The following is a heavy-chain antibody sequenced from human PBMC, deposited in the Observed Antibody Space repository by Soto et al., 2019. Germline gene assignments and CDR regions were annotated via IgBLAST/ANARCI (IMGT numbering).Heavy chain of an antibody. CDR2: VSAYSGDT. Sequence: ASVKVSCKTSGYTFTNYAINWVRQAPGQGLQWMGWVSAYSGDTKYAQRFQDRLTVTTDPSTTTAYMELRSLRSDDTAVYYCARDGRAFSIFGETMDVWGQGTTVTVSS. D-gene: IGHD3-3*01. CDR1: GYTFTNYA. V-gene: IGHV1-18*01. J-gene: IGHJ6*02. CDR3: ARDGRAFSIFGETMDV.